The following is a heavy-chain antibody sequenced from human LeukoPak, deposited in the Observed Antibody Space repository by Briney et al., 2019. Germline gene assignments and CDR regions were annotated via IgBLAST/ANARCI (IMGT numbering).Heavy chain of an antibody. Sequence: GGSLRLSCAASGFTFSNYSMSWVRPAPGKGVGWVSAITGGGSGIYYADSMKIRFTISRDNSKNTLYLQITSLGAEDTAVYYCAKWGDYDVLAGHYVSDYWGQGTLVTVSS. J-gene: IGHJ4*02. V-gene: IGHV3-23*01. CDR1: GFTFSNYS. D-gene: IGHD3-9*01. CDR3: AKWGDYDVLAGHYVSDY. CDR2: ITGGGSGI.